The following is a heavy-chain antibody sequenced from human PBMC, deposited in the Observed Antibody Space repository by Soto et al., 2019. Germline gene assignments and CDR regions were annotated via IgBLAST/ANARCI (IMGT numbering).Heavy chain of an antibody. CDR3: AARPSSSWRGGRDV. Sequence: SVKVSCKASGFTFTSSAVQWVRQARGQRLEWIGWIVVGSGNTNYAQKFQERVTITRDMSTSTAYMELSSLRSEDTAVYYCAARPSSSWRGGRDVWGQGPTVTAS. V-gene: IGHV1-58*01. J-gene: IGHJ6*02. CDR2: IVVGSGNT. D-gene: IGHD6-13*01. CDR1: GFTFTSSA.